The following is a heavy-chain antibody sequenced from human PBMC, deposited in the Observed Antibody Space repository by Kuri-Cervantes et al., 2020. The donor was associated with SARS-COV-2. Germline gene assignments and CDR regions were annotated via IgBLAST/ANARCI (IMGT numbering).Heavy chain of an antibody. CDR3: ARDADSSSWYPGAFDI. CDR2: INPNSGGT. Sequence: ASVKVSCKASGYTFTGYYMHWVRQAPGQGLEWMGRINPNSGGTNYAQKFQGRVTMTRDTSISTAYMELSRLRSDVTAVYYCARDADSSSWYPGAFDIWGQGTMVTVSS. CDR1: GYTFTGYY. V-gene: IGHV1-2*06. D-gene: IGHD6-13*01. J-gene: IGHJ3*02.